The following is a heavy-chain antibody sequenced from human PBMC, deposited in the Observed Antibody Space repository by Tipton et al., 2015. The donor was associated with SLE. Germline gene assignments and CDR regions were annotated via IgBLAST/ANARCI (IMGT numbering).Heavy chain of an antibody. D-gene: IGHD7-27*01. J-gene: IGHJ3*02. CDR3: ATRFLTGDLGDAFDI. CDR2: IYYSGST. Sequence: LRLSCTVSGGSISGSSYYWGWIRQPPGKGLEWIGSIYYSGSTYYNPSLKSRVTISVDTSKNQFSLKLSSVTAADTAVYYCATRFLTGDLGDAFDIWGQGTMVTVSS. CDR1: GGSISGSSYY. V-gene: IGHV4-39*07.